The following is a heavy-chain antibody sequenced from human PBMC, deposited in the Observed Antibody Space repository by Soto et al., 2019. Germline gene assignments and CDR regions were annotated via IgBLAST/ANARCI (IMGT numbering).Heavy chain of an antibody. V-gene: IGHV1-2*02. CDR1: GYTFTGYY. J-gene: IGHJ6*02. D-gene: IGHD2-21*01. CDR2: INPETGGT. CDR3: ARGRFQVISDGMDV. Sequence: ASVKVSCKASGYTFTGYYVHWVREAPGQGLEWMGWINPETGGTSYAQQFQGRVTLSRDTSINTAYLELSSLRFDDAAVYFCARGRFQVISDGMDVWGQGTTVTVSS.